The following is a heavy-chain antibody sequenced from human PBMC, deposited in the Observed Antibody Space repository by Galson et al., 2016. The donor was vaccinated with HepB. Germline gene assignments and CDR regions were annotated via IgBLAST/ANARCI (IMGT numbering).Heavy chain of an antibody. CDR3: AKDYSSGWFGAGGFEH. D-gene: IGHD6-19*01. CDR1: EFTFDDYA. V-gene: IGHV3-9*01. J-gene: IGHJ4*02. Sequence: SLRLSCAASEFTFDDYAMHWVRQAPGKGLEWVSGISWHSGSSGYADSVKGRFTVSRDNAKNSLYLQMNSLRAEDTAFYFCAKDYSSGWFGAGGFEHWGQGTLVTVSS. CDR2: ISWHSGSS.